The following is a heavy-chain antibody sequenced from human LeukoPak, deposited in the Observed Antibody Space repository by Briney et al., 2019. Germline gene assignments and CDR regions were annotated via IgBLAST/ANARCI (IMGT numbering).Heavy chain of an antibody. CDR2: IYYSGST. CDR3: ARDMWGGSYYIDY. J-gene: IGHJ4*02. CDR1: GGSISSGGYY. Sequence: PSQTLSLTCTVSGGSISSGGYYWSWIRQPPGKGLEWIGYIYYSGSTNYNPPLKSRVTISVDTSKNQFSLKLSSVTDADTAVYYCARDMWGGSYYIDYWGQGTLVTVSS. D-gene: IGHD1-26*01. V-gene: IGHV4-61*08.